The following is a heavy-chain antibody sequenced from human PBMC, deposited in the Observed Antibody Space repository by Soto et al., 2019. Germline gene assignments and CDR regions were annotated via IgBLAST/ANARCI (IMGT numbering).Heavy chain of an antibody. CDR1: GFTFSSYG. D-gene: IGHD6-19*01. CDR2: ISYEGSNK. J-gene: IGHJ6*02. CDR3: AKLAVTGDIHYYGMDV. V-gene: IGHV3-30*18. Sequence: GGSLRLSCAASGFTFSSYGMHWVRQAPGKGLEWVTVISYEGSNKYYADPVKGRLTISRDNSKNTLYLQMNSLRAEDTAVYYCAKLAVTGDIHYYGMDVWGQGTTVTVSS.